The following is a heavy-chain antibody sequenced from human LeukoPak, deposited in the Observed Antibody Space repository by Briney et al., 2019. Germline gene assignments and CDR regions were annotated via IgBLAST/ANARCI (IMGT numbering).Heavy chain of an antibody. D-gene: IGHD3-10*01. V-gene: IGHV4-39*07. Sequence: PSETLSLTCTVSGGSISSSSYYWGWIRQPPGKGLEWIGSIYYSGSTYYNPSLKSRVTISVDTSKNQFSLKLSSVTAADTAVYYCARVEELLWFGELLYRQTEEDHWGQGTLVTVSS. CDR3: ARVEELLWFGELLYRQTEEDH. CDR1: GGSISSSSYY. CDR2: IYYSGST. J-gene: IGHJ4*02.